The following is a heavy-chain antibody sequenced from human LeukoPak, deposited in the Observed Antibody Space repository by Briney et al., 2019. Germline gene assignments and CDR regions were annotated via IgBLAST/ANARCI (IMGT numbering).Heavy chain of an antibody. CDR2: INHSGST. V-gene: IGHV4-34*01. Sequence: SETLSLTCAVYGGSFSGYYWSWIRQPPGKGLEWIGEINHSGSTNYNPSLKSRVTISVDTSKNQFSLKLSSVTAADTAVYYCARSNYDFWGGFHFYFDYWGQGTLVTVSS. D-gene: IGHD3-3*01. CDR1: GGSFSGYY. J-gene: IGHJ4*02. CDR3: ARSNYDFWGGFHFYFDY.